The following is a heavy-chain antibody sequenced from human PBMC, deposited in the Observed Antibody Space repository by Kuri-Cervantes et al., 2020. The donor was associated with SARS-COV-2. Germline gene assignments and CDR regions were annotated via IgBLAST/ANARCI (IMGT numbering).Heavy chain of an antibody. CDR1: GFTFSSYA. J-gene: IGHJ5*02. Sequence: GESLKISCAASGFTFSSYAMSWVRQAPGKGLEWVPAISGSGGSTYYADSVKGRFTISRDNSKNTLYLQMNSLRAEDTAVYYCAKDRPLWEQPSGRWFDPWGQGTLVTVSS. V-gene: IGHV3-23*01. CDR2: ISGSGGST. CDR3: AKDRPLWEQPSGRWFDP. D-gene: IGHD1-26*01.